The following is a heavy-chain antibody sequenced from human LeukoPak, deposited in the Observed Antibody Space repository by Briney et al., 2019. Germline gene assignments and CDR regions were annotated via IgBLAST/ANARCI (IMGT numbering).Heavy chain of an antibody. V-gene: IGHV4-34*01. CDR1: GGSFSGYY. D-gene: IGHD1-1*01. CDR2: INHSGST. J-gene: IGHJ4*02. Sequence: SETLSLTCAVYGGSFSGYYWSWIRQPPGKGLEWIGEINHSGSTNYNPSLKSRVTISVDTSKNQFPLKLSSVTAADTAVYYCARQSYRYEVDYWGQGTLVTVSS. CDR3: ARQSYRYEVDY.